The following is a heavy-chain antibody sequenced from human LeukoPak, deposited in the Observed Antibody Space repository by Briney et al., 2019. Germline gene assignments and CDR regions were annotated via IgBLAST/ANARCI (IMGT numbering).Heavy chain of an antibody. J-gene: IGHJ4*02. V-gene: IGHV1-18*01. D-gene: IGHD4-17*01. CDR1: GYTFTSYG. Sequence: GASVKVSCKASGYTFTSYGISWVRQAPGQGLEWMGWISAYNGNTNYAQKLQGRVTMTTDTSTSTAYMELRSLRSDDTAVYYCARGAMGDYGDYNLDYWGQGTLVTVSS. CDR3: ARGAMGDYGDYNLDY. CDR2: ISAYNGNT.